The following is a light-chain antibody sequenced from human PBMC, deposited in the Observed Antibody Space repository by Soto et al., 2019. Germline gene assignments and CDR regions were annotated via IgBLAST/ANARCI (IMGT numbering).Light chain of an antibody. CDR3: SSYTTSTTRV. V-gene: IGLV2-14*01. Sequence: QSALTQPVSVSGSPGQSITISCTGTDNDVGVYNYVSWYQQHPGKAPKLIIYDVTNRPSGVSNRFSGSKSGNTASLTISGLQAEDEADYYCSSYTTSTTRVFGGETKVTVL. CDR2: DVT. CDR1: DNDVGVYNY. J-gene: IGLJ3*02.